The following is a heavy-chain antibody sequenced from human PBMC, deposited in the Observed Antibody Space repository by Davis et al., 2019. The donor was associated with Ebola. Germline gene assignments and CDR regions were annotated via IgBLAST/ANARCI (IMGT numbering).Heavy chain of an antibody. CDR1: GYTFISYA. J-gene: IGHJ6*02. V-gene: IGHV1-2*02. CDR3: ARLLPRVGISGYGMDV. D-gene: IGHD1-26*01. Sequence: ASVKVSCKASGYTFISYAMHWVRQAPGQGLEWMGWINPNSGGTNYAQKFQGRVTMTRDTSISTAYMELSRLRSDDTAVYYCARLLPRVGISGYGMDVWGQGTTVTVSS. CDR2: INPNSGGT.